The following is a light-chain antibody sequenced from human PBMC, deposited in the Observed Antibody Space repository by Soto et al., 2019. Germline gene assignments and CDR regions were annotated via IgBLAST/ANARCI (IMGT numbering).Light chain of an antibody. CDR2: DVN. V-gene: IGLV2-8*01. Sequence: QSALTQPPSASGSPGQSVAISCTGTASNIGGYTFVSWYQQHPGKAPKLLIYDVNKRPSGVPDRFSGSKSGNTASLTVSGLQAEGEADYYCSAHGGTNPYVFGTGTKVTVL. CDR3: SAHGGTNPYV. J-gene: IGLJ1*01. CDR1: ASNIGGYTF.